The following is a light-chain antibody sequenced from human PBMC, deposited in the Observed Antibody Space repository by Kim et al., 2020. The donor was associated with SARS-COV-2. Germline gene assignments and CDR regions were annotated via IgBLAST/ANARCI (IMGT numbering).Light chain of an antibody. V-gene: IGLV1-44*01. J-gene: IGLJ2*01. CDR3: AAWDDSLNGVV. Sequence: QSVLTQPPSVSGTPGQRVTISCSGSYSNIGRNTVNWYQQLPGTAPKLLIYVTTNRPSGVPDRFSGSKSGTSASLAISGLQSEDEADYHCAAWDDSLNGVVFGGGTQLTVL. CDR1: YSNIGRNT. CDR2: VTT.